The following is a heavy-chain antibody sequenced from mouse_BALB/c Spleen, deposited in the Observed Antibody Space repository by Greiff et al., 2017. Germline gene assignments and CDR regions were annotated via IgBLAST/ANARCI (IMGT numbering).Heavy chain of an antibody. Sequence: QVQLQQSGAELVRPGVSVKISCKGSGYTFTDYAMHWVKQSHAKSLEWIGVISTYYGDASYNQKFKGKATMTVDKSSSTAYMELARLTSEDSAIYYCARGDYDVAMDYWGQGTSVTVSS. D-gene: IGHD2-4*01. CDR3: ARGDYDVAMDY. V-gene: IGHV1S137*01. CDR2: ISTYYGDA. J-gene: IGHJ4*01. CDR1: GYTFTDYA.